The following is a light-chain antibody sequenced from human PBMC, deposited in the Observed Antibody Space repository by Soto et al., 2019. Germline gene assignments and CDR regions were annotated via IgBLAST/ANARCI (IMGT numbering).Light chain of an antibody. CDR1: QSVSSSF. CDR3: QQRSNWPPFT. Sequence: EIVLTQSPVTLSLSPGERATLSCRASQSVSSSFLAWYQQKPGQAPRLLIYDASNRATDIPARFSGSGSGTDFTLTISSLEPEDFAVYYCQQRSNWPPFTFGQGTRLEIK. V-gene: IGKV3D-20*02. J-gene: IGKJ5*01. CDR2: DAS.